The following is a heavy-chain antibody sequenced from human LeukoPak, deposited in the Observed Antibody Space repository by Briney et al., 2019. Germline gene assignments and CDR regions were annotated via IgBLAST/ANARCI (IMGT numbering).Heavy chain of an antibody. V-gene: IGHV3-23*01. D-gene: IGHD6-13*01. CDR2: ISGDAANT. CDR1: GFTFTGYA. J-gene: IGHJ4*02. Sequence: GGSLRLSCAASGFTFTGYAMSWLRQAPGKGLEFVSAISGDAANTFYADSVKGRFTISRDNSKNTLYLQMNSLRAEDTAVYYCAKVGVSSSLDYWGQGTLVTVSS. CDR3: AKVGVSSSLDY.